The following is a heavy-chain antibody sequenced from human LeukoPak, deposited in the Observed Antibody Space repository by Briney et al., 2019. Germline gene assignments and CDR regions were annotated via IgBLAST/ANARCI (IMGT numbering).Heavy chain of an antibody. CDR1: GYTFTGYY. J-gene: IGHJ3*02. CDR2: INPNSGGT. V-gene: IGHV1-2*02. Sequence: GASVKVSCKASGYTFTGYYMHWVRQAPGQGLEWMGWINPNSGGTNYAQKFQGRVTMTRDTSISTAYMELSRLRSDDTAVYYCARAWSPEYYYDSSGYDDAFDIWGQGTTVTVSS. D-gene: IGHD3-22*01. CDR3: ARAWSPEYYYDSSGYDDAFDI.